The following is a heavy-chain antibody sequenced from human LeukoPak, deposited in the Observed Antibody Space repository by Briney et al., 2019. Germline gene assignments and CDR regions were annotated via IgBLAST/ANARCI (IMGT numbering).Heavy chain of an antibody. V-gene: IGHV3-48*02. D-gene: IGHD4-17*01. CDR2: ISSSSSTI. CDR3: ARAFYGDYGMDV. Sequence: GGSLRLSCAASSFTVSSSYMTWVRQAPGKGLEWVSYISSSSSTIHYADSVRGRFTISRDNAKNSLYLQINSPRDEDTAVYYCARAFYGDYGMDVWGQGTTVTVSS. J-gene: IGHJ6*02. CDR1: SFTVSSSY.